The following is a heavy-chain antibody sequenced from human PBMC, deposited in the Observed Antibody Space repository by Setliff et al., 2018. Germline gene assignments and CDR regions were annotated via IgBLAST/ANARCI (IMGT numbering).Heavy chain of an antibody. CDR3: ARPGLYCSGGSCYGDDAFDI. V-gene: IGHV1-18*01. CDR2: ISAYDGDT. CDR1: GYTFTSYG. Sequence: ASVKVSCKASGYTFTSYGISWVRQAPGQGLEWMGWISAYDGDTNYAQKLQGRVTMTTDTSTTTAYMELRSLRSDDTAVYYCARPGLYCSGGSCYGDDAFDIWGQGTVVTVSS. J-gene: IGHJ3*02. D-gene: IGHD2-15*01.